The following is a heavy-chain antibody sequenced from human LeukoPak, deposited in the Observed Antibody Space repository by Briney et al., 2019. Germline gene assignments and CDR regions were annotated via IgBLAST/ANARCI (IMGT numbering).Heavy chain of an antibody. CDR2: INPNSGGT. D-gene: IGHD6-13*01. Sequence: ASVKVSCKASGYTFTGYYMHWVRQAPGQGLEWMGWINPNSGGTNYAQKFQGRVTMTRDTSISTAYMELSRLRSDDTAVYYCARVSSSWTAYYYYGMDVWAKGPRSPSP. V-gene: IGHV1-2*02. CDR1: GYTFTGYY. J-gene: IGHJ6*02. CDR3: ARVSSSWTAYYYYGMDV.